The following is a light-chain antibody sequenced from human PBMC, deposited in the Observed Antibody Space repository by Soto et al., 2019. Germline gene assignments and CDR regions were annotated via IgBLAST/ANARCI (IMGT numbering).Light chain of an antibody. CDR2: DAS. CDR1: QTVDNY. J-gene: IGKJ4*01. CDR3: QHRRNWPLT. Sequence: ILVTQSPSTLSLSPGERATLSCRASQTVDNYLAWYQHKPGQAPRLLIYDASNRATGIPARFSGSGSGTVFTLTISSLEPEDFAVYYCQHRRNWPLTFGGGTKVDIK. V-gene: IGKV3-11*01.